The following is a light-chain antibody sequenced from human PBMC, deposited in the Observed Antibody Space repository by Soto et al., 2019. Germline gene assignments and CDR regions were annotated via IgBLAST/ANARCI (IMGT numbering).Light chain of an antibody. CDR2: KAS. J-gene: IGKJ2*01. CDR3: QLYTASLPST. V-gene: IGKV1-5*03. Sequence: DIQMTQSPSTLSALVGDRVTITCRASQSISSWLAWCQQKPGKAPKLLIYKASTLERGVPSRFSGSGSGTEFTLTISSLQPEDFATYYYQLYTASLPSTFGQGTKLEV. CDR1: QSISSW.